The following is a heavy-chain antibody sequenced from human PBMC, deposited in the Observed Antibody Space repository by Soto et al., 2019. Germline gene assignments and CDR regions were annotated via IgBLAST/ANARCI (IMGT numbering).Heavy chain of an antibody. CDR3: ARVLSSDKVDS. J-gene: IGHJ4*02. Sequence: QVQLQESGPGLVKPSQTLSLACTVSGGSISNNHYYWSWIRQPPGKGLEWIGHIFDSGSTFNNPSLNSRVAISMDTSKNQFSLKLSSVTAADTAVYYCARVLSSDKVDSWGQGTLVTVSS. CDR2: IFDSGST. D-gene: IGHD2-15*01. CDR1: GGSISNNHYY. V-gene: IGHV4-30-4*01.